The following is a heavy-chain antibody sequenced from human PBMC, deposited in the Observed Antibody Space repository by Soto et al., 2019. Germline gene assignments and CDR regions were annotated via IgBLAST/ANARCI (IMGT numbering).Heavy chain of an antibody. CDR1: GFTFSSYG. J-gene: IGHJ4*02. D-gene: IGHD6-19*01. V-gene: IGHV3-30*18. CDR3: AKDRRIAVAGCFDY. Sequence: GGSLRLSCAASGFTFSSYGMHWVRQAPGKGLEWVAVISYDGSNKYYADSVKGRFTISRDNSKNTLYLQMNSLRAEDTAVYYCAKDRRIAVAGCFDYWGQGTLVTVSS. CDR2: ISYDGSNK.